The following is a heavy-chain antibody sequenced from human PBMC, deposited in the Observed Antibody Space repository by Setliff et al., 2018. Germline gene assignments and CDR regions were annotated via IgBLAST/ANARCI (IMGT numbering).Heavy chain of an antibody. V-gene: IGHV4-31*03. CDR3: ARAPRYFDSTGSYFDG. CDR2: IYFSGST. J-gene: IGHJ4*02. CDR1: GGSISSGGYY. D-gene: IGHD3-22*01. Sequence: SETLSLTCTVSGGSISSGGYYWSWIRQHPGKGLEWIGYIYFSGSTYYNPSLKSRVTISIDKSKNQFSLKLSSVTAADTAVYYCARAPRYFDSTGSYFDGWGQGTLVTVSS.